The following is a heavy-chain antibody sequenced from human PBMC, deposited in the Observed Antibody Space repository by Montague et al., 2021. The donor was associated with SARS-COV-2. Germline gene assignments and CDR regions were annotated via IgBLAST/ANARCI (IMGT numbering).Heavy chain of an antibody. V-gene: IGHV4-4*02. CDR3: ARGTKSVFTYHYDSSGYASDY. CDR2: INHSGST. Sequence: SETLSLTCVVSGDSISTDNWWSWVRLPPGKGLEWIGEINHSGSTKYNPPLKSRVTTLVDTSKNQFSLKLSSVTVADTAVYYCARGTKSVFTYHYDSSGYASDYWGQGTLVTVSS. CDR1: GDSISTDNW. J-gene: IGHJ4*02. D-gene: IGHD3-22*01.